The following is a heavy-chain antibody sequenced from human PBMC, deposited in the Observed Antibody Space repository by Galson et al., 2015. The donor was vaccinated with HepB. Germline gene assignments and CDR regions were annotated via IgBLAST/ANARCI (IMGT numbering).Heavy chain of an antibody. D-gene: IGHD2-15*01. CDR3: ASLVAYYYFGKDV. CDR1: GFTFSKYW. CDR2: INSDGSST. V-gene: IGHV3-74*01. Sequence: SLRLSCAASGFTFSKYWMYWVRQAPGKGLVWASRINSDGSSTTYADSVKGRFTVSRDNAKNTLYLQMNSLRVEDTAVYYCASLVAYYYFGKDVWGEGTTVTVSS. J-gene: IGHJ6*04.